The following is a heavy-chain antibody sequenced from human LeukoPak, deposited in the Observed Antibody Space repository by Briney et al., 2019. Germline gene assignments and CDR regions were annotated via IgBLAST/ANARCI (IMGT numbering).Heavy chain of an antibody. J-gene: IGHJ6*02. D-gene: IGHD2-2*01. CDR2: IDPTDSYT. CDR1: GYRFTSYW. Sequence: GESLKISCKGSGYRFTSYWISWVRQMPGEGLEWMGRIDPTDSYTDYGPSFQGHVTISSDKSISTAYLQWSSLRASDTAIYYCARDSSSTRYGMDVWGQGTTVTVSS. CDR3: ARDSSSTRYGMDV. V-gene: IGHV5-10-1*01.